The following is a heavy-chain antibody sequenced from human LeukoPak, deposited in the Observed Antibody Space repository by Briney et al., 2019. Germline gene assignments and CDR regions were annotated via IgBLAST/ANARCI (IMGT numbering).Heavy chain of an antibody. J-gene: IGHJ6*02. CDR1: GYTLTELS. CDR3: ATDLEVPAAIGLYGMDV. V-gene: IGHV1-24*01. D-gene: IGHD2-2*01. CDR2: FDPEDGET. Sequence: GASVKVSCKVSGYTLTELSMHWVRQAPGKGLEWMGGFDPEDGETICAQKFQGRVTMTEDTSTDTAYMELSSLRSEDTAVYYCATDLEVPAAIGLYGMDVWGQGTTVTVSS.